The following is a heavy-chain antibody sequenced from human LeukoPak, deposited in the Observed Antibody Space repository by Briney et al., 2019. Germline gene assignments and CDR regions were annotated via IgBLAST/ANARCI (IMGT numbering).Heavy chain of an antibody. CDR1: GFTFSSYG. D-gene: IGHD6-13*01. Sequence: PGRSLRLSCATSGFTFSSYGMHWVRQAPGKGLEWVAVIWYDGSNKYYADSVKGRFTISRDNSKNTLYLQMNSLRTDDTAVYYCARGLPGGFVGFSSSWYPLDSWGQGTLVTVSS. J-gene: IGHJ4*02. V-gene: IGHV3-33*01. CDR2: IWYDGSNK. CDR3: ARGLPGGFVGFSSSWYPLDS.